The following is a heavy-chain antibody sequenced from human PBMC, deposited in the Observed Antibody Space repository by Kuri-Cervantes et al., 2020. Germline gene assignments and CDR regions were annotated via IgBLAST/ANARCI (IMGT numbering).Heavy chain of an antibody. CDR2: INAGNGNT. CDR3: AREGSGGPDYWYFDL. Sequence: ASVKVSCKASGYTFTSYAMHWVRQAPRQRLEWMGWINAGNGNTKYSQKFQGRVTITRDTSISTAYMELSRLRSDDTAVYYCAREGSGGPDYWYFDLWGRGTLVTVSS. CDR1: GYTFTSYA. D-gene: IGHD1-26*01. V-gene: IGHV1-3*01. J-gene: IGHJ2*01.